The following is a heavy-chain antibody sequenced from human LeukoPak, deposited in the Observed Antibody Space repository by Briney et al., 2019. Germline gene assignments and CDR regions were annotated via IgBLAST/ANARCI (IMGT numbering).Heavy chain of an antibody. J-gene: IGHJ3*02. CDR1: GFTFSSYG. V-gene: IGHV3-30*18. Sequence: GGSLRLSCAASGFTFSSYGMHWVHQAPGKGLEWVAVISYDGSNKYYADSVKGRFTISRDNSKNTLYLQMNSLRAEDTAVYYCANSFYDILTGYPYDAFDIWGQGTMVTVSS. CDR2: ISYDGSNK. CDR3: ANSFYDILTGYPYDAFDI. D-gene: IGHD3-9*01.